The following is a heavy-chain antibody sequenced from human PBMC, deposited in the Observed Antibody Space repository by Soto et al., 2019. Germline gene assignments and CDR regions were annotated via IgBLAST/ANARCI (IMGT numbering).Heavy chain of an antibody. CDR3: AKALTDCISTSCYYYYGMDV. D-gene: IGHD2-2*01. J-gene: IGHJ6*02. CDR1: GFTFSSYG. V-gene: IGHV3-30*18. Sequence: QVQLVESGGGVVQPGRSLRLSCAASGFTFSSYGMHWVRQATGKGLEWVAVISYDGSNKYYADSVKGRFTISRDNSKNTLYLQMNSLRAEDTAVYYCAKALTDCISTSCYYYYGMDVWGQGTTVTVSS. CDR2: ISYDGSNK.